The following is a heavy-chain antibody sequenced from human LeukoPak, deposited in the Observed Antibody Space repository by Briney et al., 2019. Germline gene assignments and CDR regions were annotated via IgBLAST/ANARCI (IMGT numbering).Heavy chain of an antibody. D-gene: IGHD3-9*01. J-gene: IGHJ4*02. V-gene: IGHV3-23*01. Sequence: GGSLRLSCAASGFTFSSYAMSWVRQAPGKGLEWVSAISGSGGSIYYADSVKGRFTISRDNSKNTLYLQMNSLRAEDTAVYYCAKYPLSGYYYLDYWGQGTLVTVSS. CDR3: AKYPLSGYYYLDY. CDR2: ISGSGGSI. CDR1: GFTFSSYA.